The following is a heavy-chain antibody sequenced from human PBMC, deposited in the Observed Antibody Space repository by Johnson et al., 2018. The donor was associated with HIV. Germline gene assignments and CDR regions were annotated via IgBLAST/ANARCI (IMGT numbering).Heavy chain of an antibody. D-gene: IGHD3-10*01. J-gene: IGHJ3*02. CDR2: IWYDGSNK. Sequence: QVQLVESGGGVVQPGRSLRLSCAASGFIFSSYGMHWVRQAPGKGLEWVAVIWYDGSNKYYADSVKGRFTISRDNSKSALYLQMNSLRAEDTAVYYCARPIARGASDIWGQGTMVTVSS. CDR1: GFIFSSYG. CDR3: ARPIARGASDI. V-gene: IGHV3-33*01.